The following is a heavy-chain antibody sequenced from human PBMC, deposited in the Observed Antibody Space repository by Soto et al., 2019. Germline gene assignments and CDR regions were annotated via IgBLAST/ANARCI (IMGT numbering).Heavy chain of an antibody. J-gene: IGHJ6*02. CDR2: INHSGST. D-gene: IGHD1-26*01. CDR1: GGSFSGYD. Sequence: SETLSLTCAVYGGSFSGYDWSWIRQPPGKGLEWIGEINHSGSTNYNPSLKSRVTISVDTSKNQFSLKLSSVTAADTAVYYCASPELNLYGMDVWGQGTTVTVSS. V-gene: IGHV4-34*01. CDR3: ASPELNLYGMDV.